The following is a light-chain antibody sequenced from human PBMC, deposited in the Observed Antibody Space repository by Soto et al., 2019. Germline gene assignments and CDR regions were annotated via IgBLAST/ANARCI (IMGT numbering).Light chain of an antibody. V-gene: IGLV2-14*01. Sequence: QSALTQPASVSGSPGQSIAISCTGTSSDVGGYNYVSWYQQYPGKAPKLIIFDVTNRPSGVSDRFSGSKSGSTASLTISGLQADDEADYYCTSFAVSGTYVFGTGTKLTVL. CDR1: SSDVGGYNY. J-gene: IGLJ1*01. CDR3: TSFAVSGTYV. CDR2: DVT.